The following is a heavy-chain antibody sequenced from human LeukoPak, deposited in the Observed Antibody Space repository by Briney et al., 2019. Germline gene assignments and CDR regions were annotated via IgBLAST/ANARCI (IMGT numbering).Heavy chain of an antibody. D-gene: IGHD3-10*01. J-gene: IGHJ4*02. CDR3: ARVRGGLDY. Sequence: SQTLSLTCSVSGGSISSGGFYWSWIRQPAGKGLEWIGRLYTGGSTIYNPSLKSRVSISVDTSKNQFSLRLSSVTAADSAVYYCARVRGGLDYWGQGTLVTVSS. V-gene: IGHV4-61*02. CDR1: GGSISSGGFY. CDR2: LYTGGST.